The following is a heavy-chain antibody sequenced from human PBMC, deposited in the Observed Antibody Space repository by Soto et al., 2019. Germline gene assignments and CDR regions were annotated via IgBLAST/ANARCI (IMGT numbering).Heavy chain of an antibody. D-gene: IGHD2-15*01. V-gene: IGHV4-59*12. J-gene: IGHJ4*02. CDR2: IYSSGSS. Sequence: SETLSLTCTVSGDSIISYFWSWIRQPPWKGLEWIGQIYSSGSSNYNPSLKSRVTLSIDTSKNQFSLKLSSVTAADTAVYYCARGFPLGCSGGNCYYPFDYWGQGTLVTVSS. CDR3: ARGFPLGCSGGNCYYPFDY. CDR1: GDSIISYF.